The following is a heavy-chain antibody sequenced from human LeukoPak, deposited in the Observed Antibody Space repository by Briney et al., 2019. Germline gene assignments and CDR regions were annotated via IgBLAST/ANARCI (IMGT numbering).Heavy chain of an antibody. Sequence: GASVKVSCKASGYTFTSYDINWVRQATGQGLEWMGWMNPNSGNTGYAQKFQGRGTINRNTSISTDYMELSSLRSEDTAEYYCARSIAAAGTGFDYWGQGTLVTVSS. V-gene: IGHV1-8*03. D-gene: IGHD6-13*01. CDR2: MNPNSGNT. J-gene: IGHJ4*02. CDR3: ARSIAAAGTGFDY. CDR1: GYTFTSYD.